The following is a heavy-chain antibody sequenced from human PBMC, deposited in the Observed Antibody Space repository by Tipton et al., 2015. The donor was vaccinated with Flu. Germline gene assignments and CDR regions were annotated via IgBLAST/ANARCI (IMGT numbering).Heavy chain of an antibody. D-gene: IGHD6-13*01. Sequence: TLSLTCTVSGGSISSGSYYWSWIRQPAGKGLEWIGRIYTSGSTNYNPSLKSRVTISVDTSKNQFSLKLSSVTAADTAVHYCARVGSAAAGTNWGQGTLVTVSS. CDR3: ARVGSAAAGTN. CDR1: GGSISSGSYY. J-gene: IGHJ4*02. V-gene: IGHV4-61*02. CDR2: IYTSGST.